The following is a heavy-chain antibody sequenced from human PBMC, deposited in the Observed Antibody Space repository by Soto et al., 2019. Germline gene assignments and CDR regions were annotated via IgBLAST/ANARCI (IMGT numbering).Heavy chain of an antibody. D-gene: IGHD1-26*01. V-gene: IGHV6-1*01. CDR1: GDSVSYNSAG. CDR2: TYYRSKWYY. Sequence: PQQSLTDTCTITGDSVSYNSAGWRWVRQSPSRGLEWLGRTYYRSKWYYEYAVSVRGRITINPDTSKNQYSLQLNSVTPEDTAVYFCARGEQYSGRIFDYWGQGTQVTGSS. CDR3: ARGEQYSGRIFDY. J-gene: IGHJ4*01.